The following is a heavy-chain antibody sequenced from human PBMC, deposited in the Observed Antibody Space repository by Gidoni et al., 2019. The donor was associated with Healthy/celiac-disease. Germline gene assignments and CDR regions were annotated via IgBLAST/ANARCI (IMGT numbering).Heavy chain of an antibody. CDR1: GDSVPSNSAA. D-gene: IGHD6-19*01. V-gene: IGHV6-1*01. CDR3: ARGRLWAAVAGNPYYFDY. J-gene: IGHJ4*02. Sequence: QVQLQQSGPGLVKPSQTLSLTCALSGDSVPSNSAAWNWIRQSPSRGLAWLGRTYYRSKWYNDYAVSVKSRITINPDTSKNQFSLQLNSVTPEDTAVYYCARGRLWAAVAGNPYYFDYWGQGTLVTVSS. CDR2: TYYRSKWYN.